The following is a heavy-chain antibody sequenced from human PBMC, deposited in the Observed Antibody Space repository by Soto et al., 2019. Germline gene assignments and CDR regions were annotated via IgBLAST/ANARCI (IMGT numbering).Heavy chain of an antibody. CDR2: ISWNSGDI. Sequence: EVQLVESGGGSVQPGRSLRLSCAASGFSFDDYGMHWVRQGPGKGLEWVSGISWNSGDIYYADSVKGRFTMSRDNAKRSLYLQMNSLITEDTALYYCAKDNDLDRDGPFDYWGQGILVTVSS. D-gene: IGHD2-2*03. CDR1: GFSFDDYG. CDR3: AKDNDLDRDGPFDY. J-gene: IGHJ4*02. V-gene: IGHV3-9*01.